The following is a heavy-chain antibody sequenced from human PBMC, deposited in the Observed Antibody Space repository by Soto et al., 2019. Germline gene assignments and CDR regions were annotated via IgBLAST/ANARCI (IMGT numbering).Heavy chain of an antibody. CDR3: ARGDSTDCSNGVCSFFYNHDMDV. V-gene: IGHV1-2*04. CDR1: GYSFTDYQ. Sequence: GASVKVSCKASGYSFTDYQIHWVRQSPGQGLEWLGRINPKSGGTSTAQKFQGWVTMTTDTSISTASMELTRLTSDYTALYYCARGDSTDCSNGVCSFFYNHDMDVWGQGTTVTVSS. CDR2: INPKSGGT. D-gene: IGHD2-8*01. J-gene: IGHJ6*02.